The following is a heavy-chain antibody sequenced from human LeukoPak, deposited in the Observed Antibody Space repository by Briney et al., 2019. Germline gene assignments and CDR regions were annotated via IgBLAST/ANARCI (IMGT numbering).Heavy chain of an antibody. CDR1: GFTFNDAW. CDR2: IKAKSQGATT. Sequence: GGSLRLSCAVSGFTFNDAWMTWVRQAPGRGLEWVGRIKAKSQGATTDYATSVKGRFTVSRDDSNNMVSLQMNSLKREDAAIYYCTTGFCPSNARHWDDAFAVWGQGTTVTVSS. D-gene: IGHD4-11*01. J-gene: IGHJ3*01. CDR3: TTGFCPSNARHWDDAFAV. V-gene: IGHV3-15*01.